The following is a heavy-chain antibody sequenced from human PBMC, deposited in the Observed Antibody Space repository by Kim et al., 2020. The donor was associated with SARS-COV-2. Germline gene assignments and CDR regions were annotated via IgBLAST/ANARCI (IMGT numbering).Heavy chain of an antibody. CDR2: IYYSGST. J-gene: IGHJ3*02. V-gene: IGHV4-31*03. CDR1: GGSISSGGYY. CDR3: ARARVTMIVVVQAFDI. D-gene: IGHD3-22*01. Sequence: SETLSLTCTVSGGSISSGGYYWSWIRQHPGKGLEWIGYIYYSGSTYYNPSLKSRVTISVDTSKNQFSLKLSPVTAADTAVYYCARARVTMIVVVQAFDIWGQGTMVTVSS.